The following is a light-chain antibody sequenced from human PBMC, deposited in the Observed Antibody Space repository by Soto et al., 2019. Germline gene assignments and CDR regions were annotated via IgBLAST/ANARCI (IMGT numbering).Light chain of an antibody. CDR1: QSISSW. Sequence: DIQMTQSPSTLSASVGDRVNITCRASQSISSWLAWYQQKPGKAPKLLVYRASDLQTGVPSRFSGSGSGTAFTLTISRLQTDDIATYYCQQYSSYFFTFGPGTKVDVK. J-gene: IGKJ3*01. CDR2: RAS. CDR3: QQYSSYFFT. V-gene: IGKV1-5*03.